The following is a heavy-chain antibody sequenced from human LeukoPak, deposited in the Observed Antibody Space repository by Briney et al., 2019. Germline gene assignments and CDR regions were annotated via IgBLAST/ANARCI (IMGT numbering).Heavy chain of an antibody. CDR1: GDSISMHY. CDR3: ARQTGSGLFILP. D-gene: IGHD3/OR15-3a*01. CDR2: IDHTGST. V-gene: IGHV4-59*08. J-gene: IGHJ4*02. Sequence: SETLSLTCSVSGDSISMHYWSWIRQPPGKGLEWIGYIDHTGSTNYNPSLNSRVTISRDTSKNHFSLELSSVTAADTAVYYCARQTGSGLFILPGGQGTLVTVSS.